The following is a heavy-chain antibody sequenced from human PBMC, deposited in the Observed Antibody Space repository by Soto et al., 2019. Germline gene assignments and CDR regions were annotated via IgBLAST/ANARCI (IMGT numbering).Heavy chain of an antibody. CDR1: GGSISSGGYY. CDR3: ARDRTYYDFWSGYPNVGYFDY. CDR2: IYYSGST. Sequence: SETLSLTCTVSGGSISSGGYYWSWIRQHPGKGLEWIGYIYYSGSTYYNPSLKSRVTISVDTSKNQFSLKLSSVTAADTAVYYCARDRTYYDFWSGYPNVGYFDYWGQGTLVTGSS. D-gene: IGHD3-3*01. J-gene: IGHJ4*02. V-gene: IGHV4-31*03.